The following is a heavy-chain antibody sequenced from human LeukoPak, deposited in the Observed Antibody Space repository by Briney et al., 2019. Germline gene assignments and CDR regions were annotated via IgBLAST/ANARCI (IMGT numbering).Heavy chain of an antibody. Sequence: GGSLRLSCAASGFTFSSYIMNWVRQAPGKGLEWVSYISSSGSTIYYADSVKGRFTISRDNATNSLYLQMNSLRAEDTAVYYCARDRHQYYYDSSGFFWGQGTLVSVSS. CDR2: ISSSGSTI. D-gene: IGHD3-22*01. V-gene: IGHV3-48*03. J-gene: IGHJ4*02. CDR3: ARDRHQYYYDSSGFF. CDR1: GFTFSSYI.